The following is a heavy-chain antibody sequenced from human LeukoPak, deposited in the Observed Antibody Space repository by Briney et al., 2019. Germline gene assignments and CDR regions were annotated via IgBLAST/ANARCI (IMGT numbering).Heavy chain of an antibody. J-gene: IGHJ4*02. CDR3: ARGVARSSKFHFSYYFDY. Sequence: SETLSLTCTVSGGSISSSSYYWGWIRQPPGKELEWIGSIYHSGSIYYNPSLKSRVTISVDTSKNQFSLKLSSVTAADTAVYYCARGVARSSKFHFSYYFDYWGQGTLVTVSS. V-gene: IGHV4-39*07. D-gene: IGHD6-6*01. CDR1: GGSISSSSYY. CDR2: IYHSGSI.